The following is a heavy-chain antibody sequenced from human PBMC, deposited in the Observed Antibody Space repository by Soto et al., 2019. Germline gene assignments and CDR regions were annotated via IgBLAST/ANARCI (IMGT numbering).Heavy chain of an antibody. CDR3: ARVMRGYHRGEHDY. J-gene: IGHJ4*02. D-gene: IGHD3-3*01. CDR2: IYYSGST. CDR1: GGSISSGGYY. V-gene: IGHV4-30-4*01. Sequence: QVQLQESGPGLVKPSQTLSLTCTVSGGSISSGGYYWSWIRQPPGKGLEWIGYIYYSGSTYYNPSLKRRVTISVDTSKNQFSLKLSSVTAADTAVYYCARVMRGYHRGEHDYWGQGTPVTVSS.